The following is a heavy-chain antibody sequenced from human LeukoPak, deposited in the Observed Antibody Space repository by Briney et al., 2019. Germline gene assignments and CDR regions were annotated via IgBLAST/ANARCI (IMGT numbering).Heavy chain of an antibody. V-gene: IGHV1-69*04. D-gene: IGHD3-22*01. J-gene: IGHJ4*02. CDR1: GGTFSSYA. Sequence: GSSVKVSCRASGGTFSSYAISWVRQAPGQGLEWMGRIIPILGIANYAQKFQGRVTITADKSTSTAYMELSSLRSEDTAVYYCVTSREAYYYDSSGSPQPFDYWGQGTLVTVSS. CDR3: VTSREAYYYDSSGSPQPFDY. CDR2: IIPILGIA.